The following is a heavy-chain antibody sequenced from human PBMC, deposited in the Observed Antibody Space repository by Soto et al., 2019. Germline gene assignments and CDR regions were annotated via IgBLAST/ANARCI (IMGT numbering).Heavy chain of an antibody. V-gene: IGHV3-30*18. CDR2: ISYDGDKE. CDR3: AKDGGPVYCNSPGCSAKHFDY. CDR1: GFSFSNYA. Sequence: QVQLVESGGGVVQPGRSLRLSCAASGFSFSNYAMHWVRQAPGKGLEWLAIISYDGDKEYYADSVRGRFTISRYNSKNTLYLQTNNLRPEDTAVYYCAKDGGPVYCNSPGCSAKHFDYWGQGTLVTVSS. J-gene: IGHJ4*02. D-gene: IGHD2-2*01.